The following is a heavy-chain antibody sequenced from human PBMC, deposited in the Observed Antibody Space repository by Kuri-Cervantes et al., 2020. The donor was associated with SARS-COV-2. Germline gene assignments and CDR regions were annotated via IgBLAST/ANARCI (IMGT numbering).Heavy chain of an antibody. V-gene: IGHV3-23*05. D-gene: IGHD6-6*01. CDR3: TKAGAGRPSGGMDV. Sequence: GGSLRLSCAASGFSFNIHTMYWVRQAPGKGLQWVSSITSTGSAVDYADSVKGRFTISRDNSKNTLYLQVNSLRAEDTAVFYCTKAGAGRPSGGMDVWGQGTTVTVSS. CDR2: ITSTGSAV. J-gene: IGHJ6*02. CDR1: GFSFNIHT.